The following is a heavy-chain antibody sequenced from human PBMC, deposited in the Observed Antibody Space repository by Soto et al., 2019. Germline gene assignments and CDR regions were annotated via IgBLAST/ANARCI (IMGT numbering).Heavy chain of an antibody. V-gene: IGHV1-2*02. J-gene: IGHJ5*02. CDR3: ARDYYDSSGYSNNWFDP. CDR1: GYTFTGYY. D-gene: IGHD3-22*01. Sequence: ASVKVSCKASGYTFTGYYMHWLRQAPGQGLEWMVWINPNSGGTNYAQKFQGRVTMTRDTSISTAYMELSRLRSDDTAVYYCARDYYDSSGYSNNWFDPWGQGTLVTVSS. CDR2: INPNSGGT.